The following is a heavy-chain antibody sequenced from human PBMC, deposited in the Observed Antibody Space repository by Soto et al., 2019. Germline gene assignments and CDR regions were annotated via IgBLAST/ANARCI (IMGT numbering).Heavy chain of an antibody. CDR2: IIPICGTA. Sequence: QVQLVQSGAEVKKPGSSVKVSCKASGGTFSSYAISWVRQAPGQGLEWMGGIIPICGTANYAQKFQGRVTITADESTSTAYMELSSLRSEDTAVYYCARVAAASLYYYYYGMDVWGQGTTVTVSS. D-gene: IGHD6-25*01. V-gene: IGHV1-69*01. CDR3: ARVAAASLYYYYYGMDV. J-gene: IGHJ6*02. CDR1: GGTFSSYA.